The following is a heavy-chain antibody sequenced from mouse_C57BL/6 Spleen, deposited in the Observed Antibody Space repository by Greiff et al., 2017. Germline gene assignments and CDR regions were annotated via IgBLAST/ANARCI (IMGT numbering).Heavy chain of an antibody. Sequence: QVQLQQSGAELVRPGASVTLSCKASGYTFTDYEMHWVKQTPVHGLEWIGAIDPETGGTAYNQKFKGKAILTADKSSSTAYMELRSLTSEDSAVYYCTRITTVGEDFWGQGTTLTVSS. J-gene: IGHJ2*01. CDR2: IDPETGGT. D-gene: IGHD1-1*01. CDR1: GYTFTDYE. CDR3: TRITTVGEDF. V-gene: IGHV1-15*01.